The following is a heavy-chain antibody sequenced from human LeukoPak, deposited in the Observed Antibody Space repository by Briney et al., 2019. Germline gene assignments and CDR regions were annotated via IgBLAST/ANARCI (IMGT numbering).Heavy chain of an antibody. Sequence: SETLSLTCTVSGGSISSSSYYWGWIRQPLGKGLEWIGSIYYSGSTYYNPSLKSRVTISVDTSKNQFSLKLSSVTAADTAVYYCARDSSGWPFDYWGQGTLVTVSS. J-gene: IGHJ4*02. D-gene: IGHD6-19*01. CDR2: IYYSGST. CDR1: GGSISSSSYY. V-gene: IGHV4-39*07. CDR3: ARDSSGWPFDY.